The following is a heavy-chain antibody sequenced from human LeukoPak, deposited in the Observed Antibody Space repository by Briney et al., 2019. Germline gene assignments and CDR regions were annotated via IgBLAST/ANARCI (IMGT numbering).Heavy chain of an antibody. V-gene: IGHV5-51*01. D-gene: IGHD3-10*01. J-gene: IGHJ4*02. CDR3: ATRAGAYGSWSIFDY. CDR1: GYSFTSYW. CDR2: IYPSDSDT. Sequence: GESLKISCKGSGYSFTSYWIGWVRQMPGKGLEWMGIIYPSDSDTRYSPSFQGQVTISADKSVSTAYLQWSSLKASDTAMYYCATRAGAYGSWSIFDYWGQGTLVTVSS.